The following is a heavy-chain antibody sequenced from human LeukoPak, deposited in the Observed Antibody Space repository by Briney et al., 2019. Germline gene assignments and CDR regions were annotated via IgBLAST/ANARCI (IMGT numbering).Heavy chain of an antibody. CDR2: ISYDGSNK. CDR3: ARDLYYGSGGYYFDN. CDR1: GFTFSSYG. V-gene: IGHV3-30*03. D-gene: IGHD3-10*01. Sequence: PGGSLRLSCAASGFTFSSYGMHWVRQAPGKGLEWVAVISYDGSNKYYADSVKGRFTISRDNSKNTLYLQMNSLRVEDTAVYYCARDLYYGSGGYYFDNWGQGTLVTVSS. J-gene: IGHJ4*02.